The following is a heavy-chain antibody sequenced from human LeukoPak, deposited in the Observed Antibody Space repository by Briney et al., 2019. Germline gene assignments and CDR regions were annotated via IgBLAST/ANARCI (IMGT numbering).Heavy chain of an antibody. V-gene: IGHV3-9*01. CDR2: ISWNSGSI. D-gene: IGHD3-16*01. J-gene: IGHJ6*02. CDR3: AGGTFRYYYYGMDV. Sequence: PGGSLRLSCAASGFTFDDYAMHWVRQAPGKGLEWVSGISWNSGSIGYADSVKGRFTISRDNAKNSLYLQMNSLRAEDTALYYCAGGTFRYYYYGMDVWGQGTTVIVSS. CDR1: GFTFDDYA.